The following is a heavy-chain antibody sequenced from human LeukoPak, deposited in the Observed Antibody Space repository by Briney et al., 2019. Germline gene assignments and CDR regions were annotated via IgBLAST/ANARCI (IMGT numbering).Heavy chain of an antibody. J-gene: IGHJ4*02. D-gene: IGHD6-13*01. CDR2: INWNGGST. V-gene: IGHV3-20*04. CDR1: GFTFDDYG. Sequence: GGSLRLSXAASGFTFDDYGMSWVRQALGEGLEWVSGINWNGGSTGYADSVKGRFTISRDNAKNSLYLQMNSLRAEDTALYYCARIAAAGRGYWGQGTLVTVSS. CDR3: ARIAAAGRGY.